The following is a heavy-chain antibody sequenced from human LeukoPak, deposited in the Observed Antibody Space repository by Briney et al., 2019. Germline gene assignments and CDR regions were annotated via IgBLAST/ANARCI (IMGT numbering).Heavy chain of an antibody. Sequence: SETPSLTCAVYGGSFSSYYWSWIRQPPGKGLEWIGEINHSGSTNYNPSLKSRVTISVDTSKNQFSLKLSSVTAADTAVYYCGGGVLGATDYWGQGTLVTVSS. D-gene: IGHD1-26*01. CDR3: GGGVLGATDY. CDR1: GGSFSSYY. J-gene: IGHJ4*02. V-gene: IGHV4-34*01. CDR2: INHSGST.